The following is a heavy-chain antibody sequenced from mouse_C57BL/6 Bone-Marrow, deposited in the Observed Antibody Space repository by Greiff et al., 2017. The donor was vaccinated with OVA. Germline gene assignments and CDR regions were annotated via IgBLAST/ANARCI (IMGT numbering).Heavy chain of an antibody. CDR1: GYTFTDYY. Sequence: EVQLQQSGPELVKPGASVKISCKASGYTFTDYYMNWVKQSHGKSLEWIGDINPNNGGTSYNQKFKGKATLTVDKSSSTAYMELRSLTSEDSAVYYCAREEGITTVVAPYYFDYWGQGTTLTVSS. V-gene: IGHV1-26*01. CDR3: AREEGITTVVAPYYFDY. CDR2: INPNNGGT. J-gene: IGHJ2*01. D-gene: IGHD1-1*01.